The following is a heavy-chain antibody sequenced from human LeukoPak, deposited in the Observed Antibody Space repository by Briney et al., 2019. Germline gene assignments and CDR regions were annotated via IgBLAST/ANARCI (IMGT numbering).Heavy chain of an antibody. V-gene: IGHV4-34*01. D-gene: IGHD3-10*01. CDR2: INHSRST. CDR1: GGCFSGYY. CDR3: ARRSSRDYGSGSYRKYYFDY. J-gene: IGHJ4*02. Sequence: PSETLSLICAVYGGCFSGYYWSWIRQPPGKGLEWIGEINHSRSTNYNPSLKSRVTISVDMSKNQFSFKLTSVTAADTAVYYCARRSSRDYGSGSYRKYYFDYWGQGTLVTVSS.